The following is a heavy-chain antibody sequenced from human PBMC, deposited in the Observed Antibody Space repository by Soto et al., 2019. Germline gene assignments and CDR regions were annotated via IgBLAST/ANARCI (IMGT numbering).Heavy chain of an antibody. CDR3: ARAVAVPADFDY. D-gene: IGHD6-19*01. Sequence: QVQLVQSGAEEKKPGASVKVSCKASGYTITGYAMHWVRKAPGQRLEWMGWINAGNGNTKYSQKFQGRVTITRDTSASTAYMELSSLRSEDTAVYYCARAVAVPADFDYWGQGTLVTVSS. V-gene: IGHV1-3*05. CDR1: GYTITGYA. J-gene: IGHJ4*02. CDR2: INAGNGNT.